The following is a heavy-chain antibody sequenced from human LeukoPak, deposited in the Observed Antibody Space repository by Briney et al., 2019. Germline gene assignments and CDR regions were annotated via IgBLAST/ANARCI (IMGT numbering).Heavy chain of an antibody. V-gene: IGHV1-18*01. J-gene: IGHJ4*02. CDR2: ISAYNGNT. CDR1: GYTFTSYG. Sequence: GASVKVSCKASGYTFTSYGISWVRQAPGQGLEWMGWISAYNGNTNYAQKLQGRDTMTTDTSTSTAYMELRSLRSDDTAVYYCARAGISDVTTDFDYWGQGTLVTVSS. CDR3: ARAGISDVTTDFDY. D-gene: IGHD1-14*01.